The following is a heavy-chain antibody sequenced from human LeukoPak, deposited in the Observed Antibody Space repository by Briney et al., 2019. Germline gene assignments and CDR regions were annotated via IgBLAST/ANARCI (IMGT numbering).Heavy chain of an antibody. V-gene: IGHV3-7*03. CDR2: IKQDGSEK. CDR1: GFTFSSYW. Sequence: GGSLRLSCAASGFTFSSYWMSWVRQAPGKGLEWVANIKQDGSEKYYVDSVKGRFTISRDNAKNSLYLQMNSLRAEDTAVYYCTSAYYDFWSGYYRILPGYYYYMDVWGKGTTVTVSS. J-gene: IGHJ6*03. D-gene: IGHD3-3*01. CDR3: TSAYYDFWSGYYRILPGYYYYMDV.